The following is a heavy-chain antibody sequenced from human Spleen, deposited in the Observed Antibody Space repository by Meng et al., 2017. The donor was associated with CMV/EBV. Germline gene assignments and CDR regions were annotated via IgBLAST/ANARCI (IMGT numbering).Heavy chain of an antibody. CDR2: INPKSGGT. Sequence: ASVKVSCKASGYMFTGYYMHWVRQAPGQGLEWLGWINPKSGGTNYAQKFQGRVTMTRDTSVTTSYMELSSLRSDDTAVYFCGRYNGGISDYWGQGTLVTVS. CDR1: GYMFTGYY. V-gene: IGHV1-2*02. J-gene: IGHJ4*02. D-gene: IGHD2-8*01. CDR3: GRYNGGISDY.